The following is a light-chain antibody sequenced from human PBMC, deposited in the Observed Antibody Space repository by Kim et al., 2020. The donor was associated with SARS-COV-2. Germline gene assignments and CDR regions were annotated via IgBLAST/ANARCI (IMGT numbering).Light chain of an antibody. CDR2: YDT. CDR3: QVWDSGSDQWV. J-gene: IGLJ3*02. CDR1: DIGTKS. Sequence: APGKTATITCGGDDIGTKSVHWYQQEPGQAPVLVIYYDTDRPSGIPERFSASNSGNTATLTVSRVEAGDEADYYCQVWDSGSDQWVFGGGTQLTVL. V-gene: IGLV3-21*04.